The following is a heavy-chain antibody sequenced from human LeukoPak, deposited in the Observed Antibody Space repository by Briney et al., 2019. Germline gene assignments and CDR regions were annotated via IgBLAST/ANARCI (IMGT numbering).Heavy chain of an antibody. CDR1: GFTFSDYI. V-gene: IGHV3-48*04. D-gene: IGHD6-19*01. CDR2: ISSSGGTI. CDR3: ARERRQWQPFDI. J-gene: IGHJ3*02. Sequence: GGSPRLSCAASGFTFSDYIINWIRQAPGKGLEWISYISSSGGTIYYADSVKGRFTISRDNTDNSLFLQMSSLRAEDTAVYYCARERRQWQPFDIWGQGTMVTVSS.